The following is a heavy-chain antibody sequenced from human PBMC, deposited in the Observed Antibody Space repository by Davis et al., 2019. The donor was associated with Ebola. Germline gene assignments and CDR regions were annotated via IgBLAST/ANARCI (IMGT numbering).Heavy chain of an antibody. Sequence: GESLKISCAASGFTFSDYYMSWIRQAPGKGLEWVSYISSSGSTIYYADSVKGRFTISRDNAKNSLYLQMNSLRAEDTAVYYCARSFHYYDSSGYLGYWGQGTLVTVSS. CDR3: ARSFHYYDSSGYLGY. D-gene: IGHD3-22*01. J-gene: IGHJ4*02. V-gene: IGHV3-11*01. CDR1: GFTFSDYY. CDR2: ISSSGSTI.